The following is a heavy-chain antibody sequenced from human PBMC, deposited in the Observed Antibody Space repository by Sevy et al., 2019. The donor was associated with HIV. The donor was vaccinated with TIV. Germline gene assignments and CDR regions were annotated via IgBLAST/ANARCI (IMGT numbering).Heavy chain of an antibody. V-gene: IGHV3-21*01. J-gene: IGHJ5*02. Sequence: GGSLRLSCAASGFTFSSYSMNWVRQAPGKGLEWVSSISSSSSYIYYADSVKGRFTISRDNAKNSLYLQMNSLRAEDTAVYYCARDSHTYCGGDCYGHWFDPWGQRTLVTVSS. CDR2: ISSSSSYI. D-gene: IGHD2-21*02. CDR3: ARDSHTYCGGDCYGHWFDP. CDR1: GFTFSSYS.